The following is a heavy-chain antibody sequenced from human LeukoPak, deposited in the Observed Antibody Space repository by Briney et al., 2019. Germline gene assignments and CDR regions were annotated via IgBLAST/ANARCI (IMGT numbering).Heavy chain of an antibody. Sequence: VASVKVSCKASGYTFTGYYMHWVRQAPGQGLEWMGWINPNSGGTNYAQKFQGRVTMTRDTSISTAYMELSRLRSDDTAVYYCARVGITIFGVVENWFDPWGQGTLVTVSS. V-gene: IGHV1-2*02. D-gene: IGHD3-3*01. CDR3: ARVGITIFGVVENWFDP. CDR2: INPNSGGT. CDR1: GYTFTGYY. J-gene: IGHJ5*02.